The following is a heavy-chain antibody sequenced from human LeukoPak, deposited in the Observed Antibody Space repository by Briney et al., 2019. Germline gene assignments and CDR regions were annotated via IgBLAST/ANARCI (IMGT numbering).Heavy chain of an antibody. CDR2: ISGSGGST. D-gene: IGHD2-8*01. Sequence: GGSLRLSCAASGFTFSDYYMSWVRQAPGKGLEWVSAISGSGGSTYYADSVKGRFTISRDNSKNTVYLQMSSLRADDTAVYYCVRDAIIVPGTFDYWGQGTLVTVTS. J-gene: IGHJ4*02. CDR1: GFTFSDYY. V-gene: IGHV3-23*01. CDR3: VRDAIIVPGTFDY.